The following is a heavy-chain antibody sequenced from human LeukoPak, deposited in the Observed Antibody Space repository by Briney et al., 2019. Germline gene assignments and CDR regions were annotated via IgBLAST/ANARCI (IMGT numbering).Heavy chain of an antibody. V-gene: IGHV4-4*07. J-gene: IGHJ3*02. Sequence: SETLSLTYTVSGGSISSYYWSWIRQPAGKGLEWIGRIYTSGSTNYNPSLKSRVTMSVDTSKNQFSLKLSSVTAADTAVYYCASSHAIFGVVTHDAFDIWGQGTMVTVSS. CDR3: ASSHAIFGVVTHDAFDI. D-gene: IGHD3-3*01. CDR1: GGSISSYY. CDR2: IYTSGST.